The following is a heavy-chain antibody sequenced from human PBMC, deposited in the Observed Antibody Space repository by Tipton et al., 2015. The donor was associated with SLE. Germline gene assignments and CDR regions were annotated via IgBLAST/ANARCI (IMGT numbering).Heavy chain of an antibody. CDR1: GDSISSSSYY. D-gene: IGHD6-19*01. CDR3: ARQSSGYFDF. V-gene: IGHV4-39*07. Sequence: TLSLTCTVSGDSISSSSYYWGWIRQPQGKGLEWIGRIYYSGSTYYIPSLKSRVSISVDTSKNQFSLKLSSVTAADTAVYFWARQSSGYFDFWGQGTLVTVSS. CDR2: IYYSGST. J-gene: IGHJ4*02.